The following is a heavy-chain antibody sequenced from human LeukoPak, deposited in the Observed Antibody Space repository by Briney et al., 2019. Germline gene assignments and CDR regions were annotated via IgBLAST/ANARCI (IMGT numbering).Heavy chain of an antibody. CDR3: ARDESITWDPPFDY. D-gene: IGHD1-26*01. Sequence: SETLSLTCTVSGGSISGYYWSWIRQPAGKGLEWIGRMTTSGSSHYNPSLRSRVTISLDTPANQFSLKLSSVTAADTAVYYCARDESITWDPPFDYWGQGTLVTVSS. J-gene: IGHJ4*02. CDR2: MTTSGSS. CDR1: GGSISGYY. V-gene: IGHV4-4*07.